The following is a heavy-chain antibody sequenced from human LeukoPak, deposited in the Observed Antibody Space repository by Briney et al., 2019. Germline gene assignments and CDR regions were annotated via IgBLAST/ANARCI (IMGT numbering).Heavy chain of an antibody. CDR1: GFTFSSFA. CDR3: AKAIEYSNSVLPGY. J-gene: IGHJ4*02. V-gene: IGHV3-23*01. D-gene: IGHD6-6*01. Sequence: PGGSLRLSCAASGFTFSSFAMNWVHQAPGKGLEWVSIIGDSGGTTYYADSVKGRFTISRDNSKNTLYLQMNSLRAEDTAVYYCAKAIEYSNSVLPGYWGQGTLVAVSS. CDR2: IGDSGGTT.